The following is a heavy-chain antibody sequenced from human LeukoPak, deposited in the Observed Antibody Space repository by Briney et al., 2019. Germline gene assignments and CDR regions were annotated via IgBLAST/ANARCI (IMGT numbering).Heavy chain of an antibody. Sequence: GGSLRLSCAASGISVSRYWMSWVRQAPGEGLEWVANIKQDESEKDYVDSVKGRFTISRDNAKNSLYLQMNSLRAEDTAVYYCARAFGGWYYYYYYMDVWGKGTTVTVSS. V-gene: IGHV3-7*01. J-gene: IGHJ6*03. CDR3: ARAFGGWYYYYYYMDV. CDR1: GISVSRYW. D-gene: IGHD6-19*01. CDR2: IKQDESEK.